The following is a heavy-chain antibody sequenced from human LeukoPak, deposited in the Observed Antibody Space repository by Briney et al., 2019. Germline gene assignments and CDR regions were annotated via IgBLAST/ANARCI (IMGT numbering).Heavy chain of an antibody. J-gene: IGHJ4*02. Sequence: GGSLRLSCAASGFTFSSHAMSWVRQAPGKGLEWISSISGSGGSTYYADSVKGRFTISRDNSKNTLYLQMNSLRAEDTAVYYCAKDYKGVWLAYGSGSLESDYWGQGTLVAVSS. D-gene: IGHD3-10*01. CDR2: ISGSGGST. CDR1: GFTFSSHA. CDR3: AKDYKGVWLAYGSGSLESDY. V-gene: IGHV3-23*01.